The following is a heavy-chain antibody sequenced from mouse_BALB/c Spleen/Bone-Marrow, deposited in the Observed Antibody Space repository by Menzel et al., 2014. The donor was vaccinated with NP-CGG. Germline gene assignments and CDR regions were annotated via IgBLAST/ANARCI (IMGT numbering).Heavy chain of an antibody. CDR1: GFTFSSFA. D-gene: IGHD1-1*01. CDR2: ISSGSSTI. Sequence: EVQRVESGGGLVQPGGSRKLSCAASGFTFSSFAMHWVRQAPEKGLEWVAYISSGSSTIYYADTVMGRFTISRDNPKNTLFLQMTSLGSEDTAMYYCARSGSSSGYFDYWGQGTALTVSS. J-gene: IGHJ2*01. CDR3: ARSGSSSGYFDY. V-gene: IGHV5-17*02.